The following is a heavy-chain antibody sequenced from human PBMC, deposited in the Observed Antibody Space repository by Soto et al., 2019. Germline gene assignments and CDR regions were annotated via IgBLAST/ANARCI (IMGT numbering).Heavy chain of an antibody. V-gene: IGHV4-59*12. CDR2: IHYSGRT. CDR1: NGSISGFY. J-gene: IGHJ4*02. CDR3: VRVGVGIGNHFDS. D-gene: IGHD1-26*01. Sequence: QVQLQESGPGLVNPSETLSLTFSVSNGSISGFYWTWIRQPPGKILEWIGYIHYSGRTDYNPSLTSRATMSVDTSKNQFSLNLKSITAADTAVYYCVRVGVGIGNHFDSWGRGTLVTVSS.